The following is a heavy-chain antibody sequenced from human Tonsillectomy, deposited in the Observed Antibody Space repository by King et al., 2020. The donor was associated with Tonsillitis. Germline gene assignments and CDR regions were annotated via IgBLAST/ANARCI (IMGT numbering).Heavy chain of an antibody. J-gene: IGHJ4*02. V-gene: IGHV4-59*11. CDR1: GGSISSHY. Sequence: QLQESGPGLVKSSETLSLTCTVSGGSISSHYWSWIRQPPGKGLEWIGYMYYSGSTNYNPSLKSRVTISVDTSKNQFSLKLNSVIAADTAMYYCARYTGLFDYWGQGTLVTVSS. CDR2: MYYSGST. D-gene: IGHD2-2*02. CDR3: ARYTGLFDY.